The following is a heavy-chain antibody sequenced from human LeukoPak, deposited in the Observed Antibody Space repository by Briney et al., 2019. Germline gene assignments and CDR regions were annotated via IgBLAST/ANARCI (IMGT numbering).Heavy chain of an antibody. Sequence: GGSLRLSCAASGFTFSSYSTNWVRQAPGKGLEWVSYISSSSSTIYYADSVKGRFTISRDNAKNSLYLQMNSLRAEDTAVYYCARDRSPFFHAFDIWGQGTMVTVSS. CDR3: ARDRSPFFHAFDI. V-gene: IGHV3-48*01. CDR2: ISSSSSTI. J-gene: IGHJ3*02. D-gene: IGHD3-16*02. CDR1: GFTFSSYS.